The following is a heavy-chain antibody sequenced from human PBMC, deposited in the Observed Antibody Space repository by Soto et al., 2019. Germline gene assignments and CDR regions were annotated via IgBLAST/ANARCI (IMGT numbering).Heavy chain of an antibody. CDR3: ARERYGGGEFDY. V-gene: IGHV4-30-2*01. CDR2: IFHNGNT. D-gene: IGHD3-16*01. CDR1: GDSISRGGYS. Sequence: QLQLQESGSGLVTPSQTLSLTCAVSGDSISRGGYSWNWIRQQPGKGLEWIAFIFHNGNTYFNPSLKSRVTISLDRSENQFSLKLSSVTAADTAVYYCARERYGGGEFDYWGRGILVTVSS. J-gene: IGHJ4*02.